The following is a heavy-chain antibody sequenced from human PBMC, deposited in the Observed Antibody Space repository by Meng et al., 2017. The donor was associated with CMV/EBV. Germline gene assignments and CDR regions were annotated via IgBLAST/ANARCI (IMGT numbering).Heavy chain of an antibody. D-gene: IGHD3-3*01. J-gene: IGHJ4*02. CDR1: GFTFNSYV. CDR2: VSGSGDNT. CDR3: ARKPGRGAIFGVGIRPPYYFDN. V-gene: IGHV3-23*01. Sequence: GESLKISCAASGFTFNSYVMSWVRQPPGKGLEWVSDVSGSGDNTYYAESVKGRFTVSRDNTKNTLYLEMNNLRADDAAVYYCARKPGRGAIFGVGIRPPYYFDNWGQGALVTVSS.